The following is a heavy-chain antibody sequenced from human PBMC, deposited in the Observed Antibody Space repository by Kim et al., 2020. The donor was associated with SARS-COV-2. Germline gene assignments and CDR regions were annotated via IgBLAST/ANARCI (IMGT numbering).Heavy chain of an antibody. J-gene: IGHJ6*02. V-gene: IGHV3-23*01. D-gene: IGHD3-10*01. CDR3: AKGDQLWFGELSLYYYYYGMDV. Sequence: GGSLRLSCAASGFTFSSYAMSWVRQAPGKGLEWVSAISGSGGSTYYADSVKGRFTISRDNSKNTLYLQMNSLRAEDTAVYYCAKGDQLWFGELSLYYYYYGMDVWGQGTTVTVSS. CDR1: GFTFSSYA. CDR2: ISGSGGST.